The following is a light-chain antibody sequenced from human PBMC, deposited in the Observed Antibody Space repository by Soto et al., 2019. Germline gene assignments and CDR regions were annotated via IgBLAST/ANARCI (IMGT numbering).Light chain of an antibody. J-gene: IGKJ3*01. CDR2: DAS. V-gene: IGKV1-33*01. CDR1: QDISDY. Sequence: DIQMTQSPSSLSASVGDRVTITCQASQDISDYLNWYQQKPGKAPKLLIYDASNLETGVPSRFSGSGSGKDFTFTISNLQPEDIATYYCQQYDNLPVTFGPGTKVDIK. CDR3: QQYDNLPVT.